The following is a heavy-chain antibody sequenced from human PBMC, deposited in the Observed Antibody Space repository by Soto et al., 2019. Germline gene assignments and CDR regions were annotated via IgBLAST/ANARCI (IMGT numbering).Heavy chain of an antibody. V-gene: IGHV3-33*01. J-gene: IGHJ4*02. CDR1: GFTFSSYG. CDR3: ARGKCSSTSCYYFDY. Sequence: QVQLVESGGGVVQPGRSLRLSCAASGFTFSSYGMHWVRQAPGKGLEWVAVIWYDGSNKYYADSVKGRFTISRDNSKNTLYLQMNSLRAEDTAVYYCARGKCSSTSCYYFDYWGQGTLVTVSS. D-gene: IGHD2-2*01. CDR2: IWYDGSNK.